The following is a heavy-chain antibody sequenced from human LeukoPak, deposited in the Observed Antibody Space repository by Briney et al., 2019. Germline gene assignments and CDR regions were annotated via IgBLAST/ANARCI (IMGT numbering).Heavy chain of an antibody. CDR2: IFYSGST. J-gene: IGHJ5*02. V-gene: IGHV4-59*01. D-gene: IGHD5-18*01. Sequence: SETLSLTCTVSGGSISSSYWSWIRQPPGKRLEWIGDIFYSGSTKYNPSLKSRVTISVDTSKNQFSLKVSSVTAADTAVYYCARDNGYSYAPWGQGTLVTVSS. CDR1: GGSISSSY. CDR3: ARDNGYSYAP.